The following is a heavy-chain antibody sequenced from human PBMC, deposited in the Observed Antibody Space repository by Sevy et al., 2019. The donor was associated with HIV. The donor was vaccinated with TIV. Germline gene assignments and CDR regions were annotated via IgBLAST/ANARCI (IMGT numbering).Heavy chain of an antibody. V-gene: IGHV4-59*08. D-gene: IGHD1-26*01. J-gene: IGHJ4*02. Sequence: SETLSLTCTVSGGSITSLYWNWIRQPPGKGLGWIANIYYNGHINYNPSLKLRVSLSLDTSKNQFSLKLSSVTAADTAMYYCAGENAWGRGYSWGQGTLVTVSA. CDR3: AGENAWGRGYS. CDR2: IYYNGHI. CDR1: GGSITSLY.